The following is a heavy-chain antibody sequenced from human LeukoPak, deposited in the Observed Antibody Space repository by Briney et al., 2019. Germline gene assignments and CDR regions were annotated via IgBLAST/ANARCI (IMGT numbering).Heavy chain of an antibody. CDR2: IYYSGST. V-gene: IGHV4-39*07. D-gene: IGHD3-22*01. CDR1: GFTVSSNY. CDR3: ARDPSYYDSSYPPSDY. Sequence: GSLRLSCAASGFTVSSNYMSWIRQPPGKGLEWIGSIYYSGSTYYNPSLKSRVTISVDTSKNQFSLKLSSVTAADTAVYYCARDPSYYDSSYPPSDYWGQGTLVTVSS. J-gene: IGHJ4*02.